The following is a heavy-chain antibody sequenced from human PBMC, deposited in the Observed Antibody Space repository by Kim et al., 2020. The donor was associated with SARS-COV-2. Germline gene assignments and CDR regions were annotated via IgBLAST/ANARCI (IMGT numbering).Heavy chain of an antibody. CDR2: ISSSGSTI. CDR1: GFTFSSYE. J-gene: IGHJ3*02. Sequence: GGSLRLSCAASGFTFSSYEMNWVRQAPGKGLEWVSYISSSGSTIYYADSVMGRFTISRDNAKNSLYLQMNSLRAEDTAVYYCARESHYDSLTWGDAFDIWGQGTLVTVSS. V-gene: IGHV3-48*03. CDR3: ARESHYDSLTWGDAFDI. D-gene: IGHD3-9*01.